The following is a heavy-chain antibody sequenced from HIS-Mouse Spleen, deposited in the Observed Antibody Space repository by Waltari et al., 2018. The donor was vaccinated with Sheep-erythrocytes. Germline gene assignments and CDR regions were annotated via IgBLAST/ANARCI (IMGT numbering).Heavy chain of an antibody. Sequence: GAEVNKPGESLKISCKGSGYSFTSYWIGWVRQMPGKGLEWMGIIYPGDSDTRYSPSFQGQVTISADKSISTAYLQWSSLKASDTAMYYCARGPVLRFLEWLPTDAFDIWGQGTMVTVSS. D-gene: IGHD3-3*01. CDR3: ARGPVLRFLEWLPTDAFDI. CDR2: IYPGDSDT. CDR1: GYSFTSYW. J-gene: IGHJ3*02. V-gene: IGHV5-51*03.